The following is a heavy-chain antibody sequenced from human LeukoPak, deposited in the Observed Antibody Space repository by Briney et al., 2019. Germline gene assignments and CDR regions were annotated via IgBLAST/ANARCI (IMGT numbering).Heavy chain of an antibody. Sequence: GGSLRLSCAASGFTFSGSALHWVRQASGKGLEWVGRIRSKANSYATAYAASVKGRFTISRDDSKNTAYLQMNSLKTEDTAVYYCTRHPPLKYSSSSNYYMDVWGKGTTVTVSS. D-gene: IGHD6-6*01. V-gene: IGHV3-73*01. J-gene: IGHJ6*03. CDR2: IRSKANSYAT. CDR1: GFTFSGSA. CDR3: TRHPPLKYSSSSNYYMDV.